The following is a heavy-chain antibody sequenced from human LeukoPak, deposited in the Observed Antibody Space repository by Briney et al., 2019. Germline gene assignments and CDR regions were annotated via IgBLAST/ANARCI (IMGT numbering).Heavy chain of an antibody. Sequence: GGSLRLSCAASGFTFSSYAMHWVRQAPGKGLEYVSAISSNGGSTYYANSVKGRFTISRDNSENTLYLQMGSLRAEDMAVYYCAREVSYDYVWGSYRYSDYWGQGTLVTVSS. CDR2: ISSNGGST. CDR1: GFTFSSYA. V-gene: IGHV3-64*01. CDR3: AREVSYDYVWGSYRYSDY. D-gene: IGHD3-16*02. J-gene: IGHJ4*02.